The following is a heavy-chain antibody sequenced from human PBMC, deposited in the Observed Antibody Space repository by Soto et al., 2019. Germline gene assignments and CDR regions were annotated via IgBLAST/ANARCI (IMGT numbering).Heavy chain of an antibody. CDR1: GFSFTNYW. CDR2: IYPGDSNA. CDR3: ARLAGGNYYYGMDV. V-gene: IGHV5-51*01. J-gene: IGHJ6*02. Sequence: GESLKISCEGLGFSFTNYWIGWVRHMPGKGLEWMGMIYPGDSNARYSPSFQGQVTISVDKSISTAYLQWSSLKASDTAMYYCARLAGGNYYYGMDVWGQGTTVTVSS. D-gene: IGHD3-16*01.